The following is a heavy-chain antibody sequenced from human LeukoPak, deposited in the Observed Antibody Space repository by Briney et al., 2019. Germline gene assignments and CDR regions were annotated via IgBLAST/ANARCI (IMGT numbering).Heavy chain of an antibody. Sequence: SETLSLTCAVSGGSISSGGYSWSWIRQPPGKGLEWIGYIYHSGSIYYNPSLKSRVTISVDRSKNQFSLKLSSVTAADTAVYYCARARSYYEYWGQGTLVTVSS. V-gene: IGHV4-30-2*01. CDR2: IYHSGSI. D-gene: IGHD3-10*01. CDR1: GGSISSGGYS. J-gene: IGHJ4*02. CDR3: ARARSYYEY.